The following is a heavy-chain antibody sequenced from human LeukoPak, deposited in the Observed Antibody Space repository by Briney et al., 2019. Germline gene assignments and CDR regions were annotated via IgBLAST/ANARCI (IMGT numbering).Heavy chain of an antibody. J-gene: IGHJ4*02. Sequence: GGSLRLSCAASGFTLSTFAMHWVRQSPGKGLEWVSSITGSGPYILYADSVKRRFTISRDNAKNSLYLQMNSLRAEDTAIYYCVRDVGAVRGEVYFDYWGQGTLVTVSS. D-gene: IGHD3-16*01. CDR2: ITGSGPYI. CDR3: VRDVGAVRGEVYFDY. V-gene: IGHV3-21*01. CDR1: GFTLSTFA.